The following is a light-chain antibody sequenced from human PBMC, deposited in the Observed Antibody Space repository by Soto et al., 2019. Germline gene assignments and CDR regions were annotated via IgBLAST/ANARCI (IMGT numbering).Light chain of an antibody. CDR1: QSVSSN. Sequence: EILMTQSPATLSVSPGERATLSCMASQSVSSNLAWYQQKPGQAPRLLIYHASTRATGIPARFSGSGSGTEFTLTISSLQSEDFAVYYCQQYNKWPLTFGGGTKVEIK. J-gene: IGKJ4*01. CDR2: HAS. CDR3: QQYNKWPLT. V-gene: IGKV3-15*01.